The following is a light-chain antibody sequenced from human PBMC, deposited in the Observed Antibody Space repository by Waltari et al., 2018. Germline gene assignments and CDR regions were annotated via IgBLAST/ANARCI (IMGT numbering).Light chain of an antibody. CDR2: SND. V-gene: IGLV1-44*01. Sequence: QSVLTQPPSASGTPGQKVTIPCSGSTSNLGSHTVHCYQQLPGAAPKLLIFSNDQRPSGVPDRFSGSKSGTSASLAISGLQSEDEADYYCASWDDSLNGMVLGGGTKLTVL. CDR3: ASWDDSLNGMV. J-gene: IGLJ3*02. CDR1: TSNLGSHT.